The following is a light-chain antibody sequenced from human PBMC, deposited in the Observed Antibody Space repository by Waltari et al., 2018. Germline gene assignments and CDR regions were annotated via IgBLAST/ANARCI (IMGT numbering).Light chain of an antibody. CDR3: MQGSHWPRT. J-gene: IGKJ2*01. CDR2: KVS. CDR1: QSLVHSHGNTY. Sequence: DVVITQSPLSLSVTLGQPASISCRSRQSLVHSHGNTYFNWFQQRTGQSPRRLIYKVSKRDSGVPDRFSGSGSGTDFTLKISRVEAEDVGVYYCMQGSHWPRTFGQGTKLEI. V-gene: IGKV2-30*02.